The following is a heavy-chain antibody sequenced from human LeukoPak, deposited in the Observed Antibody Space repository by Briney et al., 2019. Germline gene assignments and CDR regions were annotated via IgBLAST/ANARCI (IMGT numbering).Heavy chain of an antibody. D-gene: IGHD3-10*01. CDR1: GGSFSGNY. CDR3: ARSDGYGLVDI. CDR2: IYSSGST. V-gene: IGHV4-34*01. Sequence: SETLSLTCAVYGGSFSGNYWGWIRQPPGKTLEWIGSIYSSGSTYYNSSLQSRVIIIIDTPKNHFSLTLSSVTAADTAVYYCARSDGYGLVDIWGQGTMVTVSS. J-gene: IGHJ3*02.